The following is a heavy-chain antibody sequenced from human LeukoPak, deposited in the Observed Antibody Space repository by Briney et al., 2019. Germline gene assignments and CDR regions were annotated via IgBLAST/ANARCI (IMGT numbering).Heavy chain of an antibody. CDR1: GFIFSSYW. D-gene: IGHD2-15*01. J-gene: IGHJ6*03. Sequence: GGSLRHSCAASGFIFSSYWMAWVRQAPEKGLEWVANIKEDGSEKNYVDSVKGRFTISRDNAKNSLYLQMNSLRAEDTALYYCARDRCSGGRCYSLSVGHMDVWGKGTTVTVSS. V-gene: IGHV3-7*01. CDR3: ARDRCSGGRCYSLSVGHMDV. CDR2: IKEDGSEK.